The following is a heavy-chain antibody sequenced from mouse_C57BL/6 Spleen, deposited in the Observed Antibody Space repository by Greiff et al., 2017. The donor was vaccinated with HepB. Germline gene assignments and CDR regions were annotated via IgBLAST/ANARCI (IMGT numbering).Heavy chain of an antibody. CDR3: ARALYGSSYRFAY. CDR1: GYTFTSYW. J-gene: IGHJ3*01. CDR2: IDPSDSET. D-gene: IGHD1-1*01. V-gene: IGHV1-52*01. Sequence: VQLQQPGAELVRPGSSVKLSCKASGYTFTSYWMHWVKQRPIQGLEWIGNIDPSDSETHYNQKFKDKATLTVDKSSSTAYMQLSSLTSEDSAVYYRARALYGSSYRFAYWGQGTLVTVSS.